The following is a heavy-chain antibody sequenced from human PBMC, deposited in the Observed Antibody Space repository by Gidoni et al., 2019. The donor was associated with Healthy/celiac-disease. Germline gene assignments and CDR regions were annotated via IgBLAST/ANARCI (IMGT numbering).Heavy chain of an antibody. CDR2: IYHSGST. Sequence: QVQLQESGPGLVKPSETLSLTCTVSGYSISSGYYWGWIRQPPGKGLEWIGSIYHSGSTYYNPSLKSRVTISVDTSKNQFSLKLSSVTAADTAVYYCARVGEWEPLVWGQGTLVTVSS. D-gene: IGHD1-26*01. J-gene: IGHJ4*02. V-gene: IGHV4-38-2*02. CDR3: ARVGEWEPLV. CDR1: GYSISSGYY.